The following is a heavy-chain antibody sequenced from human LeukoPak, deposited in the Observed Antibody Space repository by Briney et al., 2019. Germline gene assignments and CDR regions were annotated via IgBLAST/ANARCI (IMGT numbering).Heavy chain of an antibody. D-gene: IGHD6-13*01. J-gene: IGHJ5*02. V-gene: IGHV1-2*02. CDR3: ARGGDSSSWYGWFDP. Sequence: ASVKVSCKASGYTFTDYYMHWVRQAPGQGLEWMGWINPNSGGTIYAQKFQGRVTMTRDTSINTAYMELSRLKSDDTAVYYCARGGDSSSWYGWFDPWGQGTLVTVSS. CDR1: GYTFTDYY. CDR2: INPNSGGT.